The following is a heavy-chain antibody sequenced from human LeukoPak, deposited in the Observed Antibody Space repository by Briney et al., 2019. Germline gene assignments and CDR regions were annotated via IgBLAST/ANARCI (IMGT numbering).Heavy chain of an antibody. CDR1: GFTFXXYS. V-gene: IGHV3-21*01. D-gene: IGHD6-19*01. CDR2: ISSSSSYI. CDR3: ARDSSGCFYFDY. J-gene: IGHJ4*02. Sequence: SXRLSCAASGFTFXXYSMNWVRQAPGKGLEWVSSISSSSSYIYYADSVKGRFTISRDNAKNSLYLQMNSLRAEDTAVYYCARDSSGCFYFDYWGQGTLVTVSS.